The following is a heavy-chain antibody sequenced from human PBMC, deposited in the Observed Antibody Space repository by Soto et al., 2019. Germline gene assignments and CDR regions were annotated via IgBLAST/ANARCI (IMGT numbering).Heavy chain of an antibody. V-gene: IGHV4-34*01. CDR1: CGSFGCYY. Sequence: SETLSLTCAVYCGSFGCYYWSWIRQPPGKGLEWIGEINHSGSTNYNPSLKSRVTMSVDTSKNQFSLKLSSVTAADTAVYYCARTSRSDCWGQGTLVTVSS. J-gene: IGHJ4*02. CDR3: ARTSRSDC. D-gene: IGHD6-6*01. CDR2: INHSGST.